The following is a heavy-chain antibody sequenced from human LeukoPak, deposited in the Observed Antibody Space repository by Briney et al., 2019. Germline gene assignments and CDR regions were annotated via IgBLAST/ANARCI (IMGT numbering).Heavy chain of an antibody. Sequence: GGSLRLSCAASGFTFSDYYMSWIRQAPGKGLEWVSYISSSGSTIYYADSVKGRFTISRGNAKNSLYLQMNSLRAEDTAVYYCARQLYDFWSGYYHQGNWFDPWGQGTLVTVSS. V-gene: IGHV3-11*01. CDR2: ISSSGSTI. CDR3: ARQLYDFWSGYYHQGNWFDP. J-gene: IGHJ5*02. CDR1: GFTFSDYY. D-gene: IGHD3-3*01.